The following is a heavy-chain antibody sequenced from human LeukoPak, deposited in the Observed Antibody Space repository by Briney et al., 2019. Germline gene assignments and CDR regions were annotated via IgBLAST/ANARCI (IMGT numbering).Heavy chain of an antibody. V-gene: IGHV1-46*01. CDR3: ARGVAVGAFDI. CDR1: GYTFTTYY. CDR2: INASGGST. J-gene: IGHJ3*02. Sequence: ASVKVSCKASGYTFTTYYIHWVRQAPGQGLEWMGIINASGGSTSYAQNFQGRVTMTRDMSTSTVYMELSSLRSEDTAVYYCARGVAVGAFDIWGQGTMVTVSS. D-gene: IGHD6-19*01.